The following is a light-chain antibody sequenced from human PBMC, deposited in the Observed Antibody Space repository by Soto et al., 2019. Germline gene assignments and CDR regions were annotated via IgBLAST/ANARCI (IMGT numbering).Light chain of an antibody. V-gene: IGKV1-27*01. CDR3: PKYNSGTLT. CDR2: AAS. Sequence: DIQMTQSPSSLSASVGDRVTITCRSSQGISNYLAWYQQKPGKVPKLLIYAASTLQSGVPSLFSCSGAGPDCTRTISSLQPEDVFTDCCPKYNSGTLTFCGGTQVDIK. CDR1: QGISNY. J-gene: IGKJ4*01.